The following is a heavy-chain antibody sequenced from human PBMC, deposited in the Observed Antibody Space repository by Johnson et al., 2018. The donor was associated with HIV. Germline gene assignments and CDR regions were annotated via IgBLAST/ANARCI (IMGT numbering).Heavy chain of an antibody. CDR3: ARGSGQWLAAGLIQGTAFDI. Sequence: VQLVESGGGLVQPGRSLRLSCAASGFTFDDYAMYWVRQAPGKGLEWVSGTSWNSGSIGYADSVKGRFTISRDNAKNSLYLQMNSLRAEDTALYYCARGSGQWLAAGLIQGTAFDIWGQGTMVTVSS. CDR2: TSWNSGSI. D-gene: IGHD6-19*01. V-gene: IGHV3-9*01. CDR1: GFTFDDYA. J-gene: IGHJ3*02.